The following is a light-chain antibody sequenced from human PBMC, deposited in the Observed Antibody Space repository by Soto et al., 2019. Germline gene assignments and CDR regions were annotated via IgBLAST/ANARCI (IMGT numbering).Light chain of an antibody. V-gene: IGKV1-39*01. CDR2: AAS. J-gene: IGKJ4*01. CDR3: QHGYSTPLT. CDR1: QSLSTF. Sequence: DIQMPQSPSSLSASVGDRVTITCRASQSLSTFLHWYQQKPGKAPNLLIYAASTLPSGVPSRFSGSGYGTAFTLPISSLQPAELATYFCQHGYSTPLTFGGGTKVDIK.